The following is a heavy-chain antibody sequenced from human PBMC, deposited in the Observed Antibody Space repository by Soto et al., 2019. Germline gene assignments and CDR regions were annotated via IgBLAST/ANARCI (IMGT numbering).Heavy chain of an antibody. CDR3: ARGRWLRGPYGY. D-gene: IGHD5-12*01. J-gene: IGHJ4*02. CDR1: GYTFTSYD. Sequence: QVQLVQSGAEVKKPGASVKVSCKASGYTFTSYDINWVRQATGQGLEWMGWMNPNSGNTGYAQKVQGRVTMTRNSSISTAYMELSSLRSEDTAVYYWARGRWLRGPYGYWGQGTLVTVSS. CDR2: MNPNSGNT. V-gene: IGHV1-8*01.